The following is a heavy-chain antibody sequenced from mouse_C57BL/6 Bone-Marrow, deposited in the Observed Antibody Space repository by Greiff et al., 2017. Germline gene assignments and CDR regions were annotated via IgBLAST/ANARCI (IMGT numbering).Heavy chain of an antibody. Sequence: QVQLQQSGAELVKPGASVTMSCKASGYTFTTYPIEWLKQNHGKSLEWIGNFHPYNDDTKYNEKFKGKATFTVETSSSTVYLELSRLTSDDSAVYYCARGGNYGGYYFDYWGQGTTLTGSS. CDR3: ARGGNYGGYYFDY. CDR1: GYTFTTYP. J-gene: IGHJ2*01. V-gene: IGHV1-47*01. D-gene: IGHD2-1*01. CDR2: FHPYNDDT.